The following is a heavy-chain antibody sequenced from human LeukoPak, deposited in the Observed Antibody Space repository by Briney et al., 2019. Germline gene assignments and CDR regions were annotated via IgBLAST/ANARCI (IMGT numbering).Heavy chain of an antibody. J-gene: IGHJ4*02. V-gene: IGHV4-39*01. D-gene: IGHD3-22*01. CDR2: INYSGST. CDR3: SGGYDY. Sequence: SETLSLTCTLSGGSIIGSTSYWGWIRQPPGKGLDWIGIINYSGSTYYNPSLRSRVTISVDTSKNQFSLKLNSVTASDTAVFYCSGGYDYWGQGTLVTVSS. CDR1: GGSIIGSTSY.